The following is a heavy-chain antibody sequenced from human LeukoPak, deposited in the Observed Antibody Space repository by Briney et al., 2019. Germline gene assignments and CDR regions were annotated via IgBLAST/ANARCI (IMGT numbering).Heavy chain of an antibody. D-gene: IGHD2-21*01. CDR1: GGSISSSSYY. V-gene: IGHV4-39*07. J-gene: IGHJ6*03. CDR2: IYYSGST. CDR3: ARGVRGYYYYMDV. Sequence: SETLSLTCTVSGGSISSSSYYWGWIRQPPGKGLEWIGSIYYSGSTYYNPSLKSRVTISVDTSKNQFSLKLSSVPAADTAVYYCARGVRGYYYYMDVWGKGTTVTVSS.